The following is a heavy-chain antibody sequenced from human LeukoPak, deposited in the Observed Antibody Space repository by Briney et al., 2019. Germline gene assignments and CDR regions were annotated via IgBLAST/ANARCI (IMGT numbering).Heavy chain of an antibody. D-gene: IGHD3-22*01. J-gene: IGHJ5*02. CDR3: ATHIVRYYDSSGKDWFDP. CDR1: GGSISSYY. CDR2: IYYSGSP. V-gene: IGHV4-59*08. Sequence: SETLSLTCTVSGGSISSYYWSWIRQPPGKGLEWIGYIYYSGSPNYNPSLNSRFTISVHASKTHFSLTLSSVTAADPAVYYCATHIVRYYDSSGKDWFDPWGQGTLVTVSS.